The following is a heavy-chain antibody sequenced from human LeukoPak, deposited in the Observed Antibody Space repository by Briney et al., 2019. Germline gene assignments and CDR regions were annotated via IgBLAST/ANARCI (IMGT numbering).Heavy chain of an antibody. CDR2: ISAYNGNT. D-gene: IGHD2-2*01. CDR1: GYTFTSYG. V-gene: IGHV1-18*01. CDR3: ARDARDIVVVPVDPANYYYYYMDV. J-gene: IGHJ6*03. Sequence: ASVKVSCKASGYTFTSYGISWVRQALGQGLEWMGWISAYNGNTNYAQKLQGRVTMTTDTSTSTAYMELRSLRSDDTAVYYCARDARDIVVVPVDPANYYYYYMDVWGKGTTVTVSS.